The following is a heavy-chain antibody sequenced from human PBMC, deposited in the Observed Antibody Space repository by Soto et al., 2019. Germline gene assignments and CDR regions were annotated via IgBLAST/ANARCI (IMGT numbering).Heavy chain of an antibody. V-gene: IGHV4-61*01. Sequence: SETLSLTCTVSGGSISSGCNWWTWLRQHPGKGLEWIGYIYCSGSTNYNPSLKSRVTISVDTSKNQFSLKLSSVTAADTAVYYCARDQGGQWLVRGKNYYYYGMDVWGQGTTVTVSS. CDR2: IYCSGST. CDR3: ARDQGGQWLVRGKNYYYYGMDV. D-gene: IGHD6-19*01. CDR1: GGSISSGCNW. J-gene: IGHJ6*02.